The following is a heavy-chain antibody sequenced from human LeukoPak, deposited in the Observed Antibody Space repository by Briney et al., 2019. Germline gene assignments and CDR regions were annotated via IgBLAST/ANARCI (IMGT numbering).Heavy chain of an antibody. CDR1: GFTVSSNY. CDR3: ARTAQGYSGYDYILEPDY. V-gene: IGHV3-66*01. CDR2: IYSGGST. J-gene: IGHJ4*02. D-gene: IGHD5-12*01. Sequence: GGSLRLSCAASGFTVSSNYMSWVRQAPGKGLEWVSVIYSGGSTYYADSVKGRFTISRDNSKNTLYLQMNSLRAEDTAVYYCARTAQGYSGYDYILEPDYWDQGTLVTVSS.